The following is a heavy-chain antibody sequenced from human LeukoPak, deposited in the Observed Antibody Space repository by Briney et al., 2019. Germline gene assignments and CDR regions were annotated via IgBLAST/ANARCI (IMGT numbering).Heavy chain of an antibody. D-gene: IGHD3-3*01. V-gene: IGHV4-4*07. CDR3: AREREYYYFWSGPYYYGMDV. J-gene: IGHJ6*02. Sequence: SETLSLTCTVAGGSISSYYWSWIRQPAGKGLEWIGRIYTSGSTNYNPSLKGRVTMSVDTSKNQFSLKLSSVTAAGTAVYYCAREREYYYFWSGPYYYGMDVWGQGTTVTVSS. CDR1: GGSISSYY. CDR2: IYTSGST.